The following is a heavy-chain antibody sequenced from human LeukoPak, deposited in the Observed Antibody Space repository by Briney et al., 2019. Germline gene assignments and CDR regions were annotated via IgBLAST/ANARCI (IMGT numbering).Heavy chain of an antibody. CDR1: GFTFSSYG. Sequence: GRSLRLSCAASGFTFSSYGMHWVRQAPGKGLEWVAVISFDGNIKTYADSVKGRFTISRDDSKNTLYLQMNNLRTEDTAVYYCAREPQHWGQGTLVTVSS. J-gene: IGHJ1*01. V-gene: IGHV3-30*03. CDR2: ISFDGNIK. CDR3: AREPQH.